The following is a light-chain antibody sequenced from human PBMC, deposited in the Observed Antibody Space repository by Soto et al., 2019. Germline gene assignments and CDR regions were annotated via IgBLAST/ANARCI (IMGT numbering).Light chain of an antibody. CDR1: SGHNTYA. J-gene: IGLJ3*02. V-gene: IGLV4-69*02. CDR3: QTWGTGIRV. CDR2: VNSDGSH. Sequence: QSVLTQSPSASASLGASVKLTCTLSSGHNTYAIAWHQQQPEKGTRFLMKVNSDGSHSKGDGIPDRFSGSSSGAERYLTISRLQSEDEADYYCQTWGTGIRVVGGGTKRTVL.